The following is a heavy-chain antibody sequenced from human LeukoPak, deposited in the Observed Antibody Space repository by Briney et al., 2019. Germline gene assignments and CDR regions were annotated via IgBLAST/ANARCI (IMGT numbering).Heavy chain of an antibody. Sequence: PGGSLRLSCAASGFTFSSYSMNWVRQAPGKGLEWVSSISSSSSYIYYADSVKGRFTISRDNSKNTLYLQVNSLRAEGTAVYYCAKNGRQLPRFDAFDIWGQGTMVTVSS. V-gene: IGHV3-21*04. J-gene: IGHJ3*02. CDR1: GFTFSSYS. CDR3: AKNGRQLPRFDAFDI. CDR2: ISSSSSYI. D-gene: IGHD2-2*01.